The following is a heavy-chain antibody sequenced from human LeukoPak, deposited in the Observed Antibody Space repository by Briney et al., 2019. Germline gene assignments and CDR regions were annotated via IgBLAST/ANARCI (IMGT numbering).Heavy chain of an antibody. CDR1: GFXFSTYS. CDR3: ARDLYGSGIVIDY. J-gene: IGHJ4*02. Sequence: GGSLRLSCAASGFXFSTYSINWVRQAPGKGQEWVSCISSSSNYIYYADSVKGRFTISRDNAKNSLYLQMNSLRAEDTAVYYCARDLYGSGIVIDYWGQGTLVTVSS. V-gene: IGHV3-21*01. D-gene: IGHD3-10*01. CDR2: ISSSSNYI.